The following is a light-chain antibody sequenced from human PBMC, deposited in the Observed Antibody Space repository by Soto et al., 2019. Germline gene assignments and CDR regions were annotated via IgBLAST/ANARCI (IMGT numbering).Light chain of an antibody. V-gene: IGLV2-14*01. CDR3: SSYTSTATRV. CDR2: EVS. Sequence: QSALTQPPSASGSPGQSVAISCTGTSSDVGGYNYVSWYQQHPGKAPKLMIYEVSNRPSGVSDRFSGSKSGNTASLTISGLQAEDEADYYRSSYTSTATRVFGGGTKLTVL. CDR1: SSDVGGYNY. J-gene: IGLJ3*02.